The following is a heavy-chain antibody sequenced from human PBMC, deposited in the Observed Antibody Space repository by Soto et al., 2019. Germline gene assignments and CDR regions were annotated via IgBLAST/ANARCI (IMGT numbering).Heavy chain of an antibody. D-gene: IGHD6-13*01. CDR2: ISAYNGNS. Sequence: KVSCKASGYTFTSYGISWVRQAPGQGLEWMGWISAYNGNSNYAQKLQDRVTMTTDTSTSTAYMELRSLRPDDTALYYCARGIAAAEYWGQGTLVTVSS. CDR3: ARGIAAAEY. CDR1: GYTFTSYG. J-gene: IGHJ4*02. V-gene: IGHV1-18*01.